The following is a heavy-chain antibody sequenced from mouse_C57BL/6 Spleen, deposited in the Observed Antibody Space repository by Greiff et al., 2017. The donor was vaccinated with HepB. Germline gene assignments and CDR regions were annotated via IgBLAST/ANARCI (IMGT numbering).Heavy chain of an antibody. CDR2: IDPSDSYT. CDR1: GYTFTSYW. J-gene: IGHJ2*01. V-gene: IGHV1-50*01. Sequence: QVQLQQPGAELVKPGASVKLSCKASGYTFTSYWMQWVKQRPGQGLEWIGEIDPSDSYTNYNQKFKGKATLTVDTSSSTAYMQLSSLTSEDSAVYYCARWDDYFDYWGQVTTLTVSS. CDR3: ARWDDYFDY. D-gene: IGHD2-3*01.